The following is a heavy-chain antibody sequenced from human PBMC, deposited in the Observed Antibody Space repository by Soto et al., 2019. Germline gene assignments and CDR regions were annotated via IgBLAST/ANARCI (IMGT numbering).Heavy chain of an antibody. CDR2: MNPINGAT. J-gene: IGHJ6*02. Sequence: ASVKVSCKTSGDYFTAYDINWVRQASGQGLEWMGWMNPINGATGSARRFQGRVSMTRNTATGTAYLELTSLRSDDTGVYYCGRGPSPRAPAGGTPYYYAMDVWGQGTTVTVSS. CDR1: GDYFTAYD. CDR3: GRGPSPRAPAGGTPYYYAMDV. D-gene: IGHD6-13*01. V-gene: IGHV1-8*02.